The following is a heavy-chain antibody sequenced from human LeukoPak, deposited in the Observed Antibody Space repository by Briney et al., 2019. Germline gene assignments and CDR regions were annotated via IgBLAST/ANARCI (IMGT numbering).Heavy chain of an antibody. Sequence: GGSLRLSCAASGFTVSSNYMSWVRQAPGKGLEWVSTISGSGGSTYYADSVKGRFTISRDNSKNTLYLQMNSLRAEDTAIYYCAKTETSSGWAAGVWGQGTTVTVSS. J-gene: IGHJ6*02. CDR3: AKTETSSGWAAGV. D-gene: IGHD6-19*01. V-gene: IGHV3-23*01. CDR1: GFTVSSNY. CDR2: ISGSGGST.